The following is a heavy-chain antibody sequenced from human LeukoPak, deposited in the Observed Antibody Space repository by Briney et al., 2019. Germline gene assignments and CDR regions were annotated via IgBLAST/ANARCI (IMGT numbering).Heavy chain of an antibody. CDR3: ARISSGWSVLDY. Sequence: PSETLSLTCTVSGGSISSYYWSWIRQPPGKGLEWIGYIYYSGSTNYNPSLKSRVTILVDTSKNQFSLKLSSVTAADTAVYYYARISSGWSVLDYWGQGTLVTVSS. D-gene: IGHD6-19*01. CDR2: IYYSGST. CDR1: GGSISSYY. V-gene: IGHV4-59*08. J-gene: IGHJ4*02.